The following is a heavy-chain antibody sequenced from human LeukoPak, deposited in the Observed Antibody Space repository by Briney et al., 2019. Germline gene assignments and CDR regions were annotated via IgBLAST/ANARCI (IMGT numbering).Heavy chain of an antibody. CDR1: GVSVSSGSYY. CDR3: ARMYYYGSGSSLYNWFDP. V-gene: IGHV4-61*01. Sequence: SETLSLTCTVSGVSVSSGSYYWSWIRQPPGKGLEWIGYIYYSGSTNYNPPLKSRVTISVDTSKNQFSLKLSSVTAADTAVYYCARMYYYGSGSSLYNWFDPWGQGTLVTVSS. CDR2: IYYSGST. J-gene: IGHJ5*02. D-gene: IGHD3-10*01.